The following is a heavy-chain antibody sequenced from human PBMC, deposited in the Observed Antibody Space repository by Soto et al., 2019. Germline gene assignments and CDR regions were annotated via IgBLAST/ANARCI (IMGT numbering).Heavy chain of an antibody. CDR2: INAGNGNT. V-gene: IGHV1-3*05. CDR3: ARSIVVVTALDY. Sequence: QVQLVQSGAEEKKPGASVKVPSRAPGSTFTSNAMHGVRQAPGKRLGWLGRINAGNGNTKYSQKFQGRVTITRDTSASTAYMELSSLRSEDTAVYYCARSIVVVTALDYWGQGTLVTVSS. D-gene: IGHD2-21*02. J-gene: IGHJ4*02. CDR1: GSTFTSNA.